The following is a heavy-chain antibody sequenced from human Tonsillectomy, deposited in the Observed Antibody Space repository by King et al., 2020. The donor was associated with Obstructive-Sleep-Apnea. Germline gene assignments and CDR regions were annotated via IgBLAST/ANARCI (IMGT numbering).Heavy chain of an antibody. CDR3: TRDYASTGTTGFYGIDF. V-gene: IGHV3-7*01. Sequence: VQLVESGGGLVQPGGSLRLSCAASGFSFSSYWMSWVRQAPGKGLEWVANMRHDGGDMYYVDSVKGRFTISRDNAKNLLYLQMNTLRAEDTAIYYCTRDYASTGTTGFYGIDFWGQGTLVSVSS. D-gene: IGHD3-9*01. CDR1: GFSFSSYW. J-gene: IGHJ4*02. CDR2: MRHDGGDM.